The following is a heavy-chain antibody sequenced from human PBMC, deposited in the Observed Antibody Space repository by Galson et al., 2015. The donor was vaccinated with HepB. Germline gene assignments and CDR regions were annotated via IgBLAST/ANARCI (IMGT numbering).Heavy chain of an antibody. D-gene: IGHD2-2*01. V-gene: IGHV1-69*10. Sequence: SVKVSCKASGGTFSSYAISWVRQAPGQGLEWMGGIIPILGIANYAQKFQGRVTITADKSTSTAYMELSSLRSEDTAVYYCASGDSLGKYQLLDYYYMDVWGKGTTVTVSS. CDR3: ASGDSLGKYQLLDYYYMDV. CDR1: GGTFSSYA. J-gene: IGHJ6*03. CDR2: IIPILGIA.